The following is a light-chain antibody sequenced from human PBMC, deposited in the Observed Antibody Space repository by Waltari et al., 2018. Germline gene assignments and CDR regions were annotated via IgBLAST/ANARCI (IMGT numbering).Light chain of an antibody. J-gene: IGLJ3*02. V-gene: IGLV2-14*01. CDR2: EVH. Sequence: QSALTQPASVSGSPGQSITISCTGTSSDVGGYNYVSWYQQHPGKAPKLMIYEVHNRPSGVSNRFSGSKSGNTPSLTISGLKAEDEADYYCSSYTRSGPLFGGGTKRTVL. CDR1: SSDVGGYNY. CDR3: SSYTRSGPL.